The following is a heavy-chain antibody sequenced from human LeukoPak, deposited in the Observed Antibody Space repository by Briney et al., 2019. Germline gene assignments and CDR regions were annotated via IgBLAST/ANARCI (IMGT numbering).Heavy chain of an antibody. CDR3: ARDQIQLWSPFDY. CDR1: GGSISSSSYY. Sequence: PSEALSLTCTVSGGSISSSSYYWGWIRQPPGKGLEWIGSIYYSGSTYYNPSLKSRVTISVDTSKNQFSLKLSSVTAADTAVYYCARDQIQLWSPFDYWGQGTLVTVSS. V-gene: IGHV4-39*07. D-gene: IGHD5-18*01. CDR2: IYYSGST. J-gene: IGHJ4*02.